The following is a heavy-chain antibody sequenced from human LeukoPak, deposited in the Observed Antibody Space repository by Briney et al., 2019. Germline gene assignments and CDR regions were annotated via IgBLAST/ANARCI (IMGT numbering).Heavy chain of an antibody. J-gene: IGHJ4*02. CDR3: AKGPAAMDYFDY. CDR2: ISGSGGST. Sequence: GGSLRLPCAASGFTFSSYAMSWVRQAPGKGLEWVSAISGSGGSTYYADSVKGRFTISRDNSKNTLYLQMNSLRAEDTAVYYCAKGPAAMDYFDYWGQGTLVTVSS. V-gene: IGHV3-23*01. D-gene: IGHD2-2*01. CDR1: GFTFSSYA.